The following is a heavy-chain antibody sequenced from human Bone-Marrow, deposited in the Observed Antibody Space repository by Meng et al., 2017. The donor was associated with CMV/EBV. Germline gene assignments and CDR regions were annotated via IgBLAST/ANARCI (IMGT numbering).Heavy chain of an antibody. J-gene: IGHJ6*02. CDR2: ISSSGSTI. CDR1: GFTFGDYA. CDR3: ARVNRGGSSSFGRAGGYYYYGMDV. Sequence: GESLKISCTASGFTFGDYAMSWVRQAPGKGLEWVSYISSSGSTIYYADSVKGRFTISRDNAKNSLYLQMNSLRAEDTAVYYCARVNRGGSSSFGRAGGYYYYGMDVWGQGTTVTVSS. D-gene: IGHD6-6*01. V-gene: IGHV3-48*03.